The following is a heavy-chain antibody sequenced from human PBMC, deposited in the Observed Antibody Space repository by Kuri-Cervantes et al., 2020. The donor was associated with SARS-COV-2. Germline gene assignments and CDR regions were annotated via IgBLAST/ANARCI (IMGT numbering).Heavy chain of an antibody. CDR3: ARGMVRGIIQYYYYAMDV. J-gene: IGHJ6*02. Sequence: ASVKVSCKAYGHAFSSYYMYWVRQAPGQGLEWMGWINPNSGGTNYAQNFQGWVTMTRDTSISTAYMELSRLRSDDTAVYYCARGMVRGIIQYYYYAMDVWGQGTTVTVSS. D-gene: IGHD3-10*01. V-gene: IGHV1-2*04. CDR1: GHAFSSYY. CDR2: INPNSGGT.